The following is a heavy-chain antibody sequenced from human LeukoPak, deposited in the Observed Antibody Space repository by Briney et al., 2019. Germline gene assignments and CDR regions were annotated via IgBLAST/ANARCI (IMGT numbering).Heavy chain of an antibody. Sequence: SVKVSCKASGGTFSSYAISSVRQAPGQGLEWMGRIIPILGIANYAQKFQGRVTITADKSTSTAYMELSSLRSEDTAVYYCARDRYYYDSSGYYSGWGQGTLVTVSS. CDR2: IIPILGIA. V-gene: IGHV1-69*04. CDR3: ARDRYYYDSSGYYSG. CDR1: GGTFSSYA. J-gene: IGHJ4*02. D-gene: IGHD3-22*01.